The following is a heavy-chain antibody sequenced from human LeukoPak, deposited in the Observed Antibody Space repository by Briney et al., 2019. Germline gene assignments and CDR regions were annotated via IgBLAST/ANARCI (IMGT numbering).Heavy chain of an antibody. J-gene: IGHJ4*02. CDR2: ISSSGSTT. V-gene: IGHV3-48*03. CDR1: GFTFSSYE. Sequence: GGSLRLSCAASGFTFSSYEMNWVRQAPGKGLEWVSYISSSGSTTYYADSVKGRFTISRDNSKNTLYLQMNSLRAEDTAVYYCAKLSLASYFDYWGQGTLVTVSS. CDR3: AKLSLASYFDY. D-gene: IGHD2-15*01.